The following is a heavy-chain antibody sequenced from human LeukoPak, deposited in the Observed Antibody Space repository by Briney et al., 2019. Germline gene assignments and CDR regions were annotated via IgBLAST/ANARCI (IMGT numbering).Heavy chain of an antibody. CDR1: GYSFTGHY. J-gene: IGHJ3*02. CDR3: ARIRDGYNDAYDI. V-gene: IGHV1-46*01. Sequence: ASVKVSCKASGYSFTGHYMHWVRQAPGQGLEWMGLINPGGDNTNYAQNFQGRVTMTRDTSASTVYMELSSLRSEDTAIYYCARIRDGYNDAYDIWGQGTVVTVPS. D-gene: IGHD5-24*01. CDR2: INPGGDNT.